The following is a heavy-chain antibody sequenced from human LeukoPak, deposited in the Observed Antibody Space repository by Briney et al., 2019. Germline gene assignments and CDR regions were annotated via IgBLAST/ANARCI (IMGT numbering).Heavy chain of an antibody. D-gene: IGHD6-19*01. CDR3: ARDIGQWLVDY. CDR2: INPNSGDT. Sequence: ASVRVSCKASGYTLTDYYMHWVRQAPGQGLEWMGWINPNSGDTNYAQKFQGRVTMTRDTSISTAYMELSRLKSDDTAVYYCARDIGQWLVDYWGQGTLVTVSS. J-gene: IGHJ4*02. V-gene: IGHV1-2*02. CDR1: GYTLTDYY.